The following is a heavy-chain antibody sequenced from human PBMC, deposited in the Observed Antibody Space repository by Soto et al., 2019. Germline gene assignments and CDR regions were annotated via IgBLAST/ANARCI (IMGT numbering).Heavy chain of an antibody. J-gene: IGHJ6*02. Sequence: QVQLVQSGAEVKKPGASVKVSCKASGYTFTGYYMHWVRQAPGQGLEWMGWINPNSGGTNYAQKFQGLVTMTRDTAISTAYRELSRLRSDDTAVYYCARVHCSGGSCYSTQHPNYYGMDVWGQGTTVTVSS. D-gene: IGHD2-15*01. V-gene: IGHV1-2*04. CDR1: GYTFTGYY. CDR3: ARVHCSGGSCYSTQHPNYYGMDV. CDR2: INPNSGGT.